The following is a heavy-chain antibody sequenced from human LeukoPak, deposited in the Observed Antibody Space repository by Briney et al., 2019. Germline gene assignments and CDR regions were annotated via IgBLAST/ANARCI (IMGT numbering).Heavy chain of an antibody. CDR3: ARANYDFWSGWFDP. CDR1: GGSISSYY. J-gene: IGHJ5*02. D-gene: IGHD3-3*01. CDR2: IYYSGST. Sequence: PSETLSLTCTVSGGSISSYYWSWIRQPPGKGLEWLGYIYYSGSTNYNPSLKSRVTISVDTSKNQFSLKLSSVTAADTAVYYCARANYDFWSGWFDPWGQGTLVTVSS. V-gene: IGHV4-59*01.